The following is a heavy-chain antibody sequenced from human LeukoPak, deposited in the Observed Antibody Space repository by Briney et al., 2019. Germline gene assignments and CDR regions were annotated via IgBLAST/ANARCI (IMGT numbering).Heavy chain of an antibody. D-gene: IGHD3-22*01. CDR3: ARSYDSSGYLILDY. Sequence: ASVKVSCKVSGYRLSELSMHWVRQAPGQGLEWMGIINPSGGSTSYAQKFQGRVTMTRDTSTSTVYMELSSLRSEDTAVYYCARSYDSSGYLILDYWGQGTLVTVSS. V-gene: IGHV1-46*01. CDR1: GYRLSELS. CDR2: INPSGGST. J-gene: IGHJ4*02.